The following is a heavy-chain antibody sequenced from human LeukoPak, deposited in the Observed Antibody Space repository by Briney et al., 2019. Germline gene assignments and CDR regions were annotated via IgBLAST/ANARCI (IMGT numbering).Heavy chain of an antibody. Sequence: PSETLSLTCTVSGGSISSHYWSWIRQPPGKGLEWIGEINHSGSTNCNPSLKSRVTISVDTSKNQFSLKLSSVTAADTAVYYCARSVGALDYWGQGTLVTVSS. D-gene: IGHD1-26*01. CDR3: ARSVGALDY. CDR2: INHSGST. V-gene: IGHV4-34*01. J-gene: IGHJ4*02. CDR1: GGSISSHY.